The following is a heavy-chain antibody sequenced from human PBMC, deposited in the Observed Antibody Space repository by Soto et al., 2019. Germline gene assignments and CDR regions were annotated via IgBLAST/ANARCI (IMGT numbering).Heavy chain of an antibody. CDR3: ARRTNYGDYSFDY. CDR1: GCSISSGGYS. D-gene: IGHD4-17*01. V-gene: IGHV4-30-2*01. J-gene: IGHJ4*02. CDR2: IYHSGST. Sequence: SETLSLTCAVSGCSISSGGYSWSWIRQPPGKGLEWIGYIYHSGSTYYNPSLKSRVTISVDRSKNQFSLKLSSVTAADTAVYYCARRTNYGDYSFDYWGQGALVTVSS.